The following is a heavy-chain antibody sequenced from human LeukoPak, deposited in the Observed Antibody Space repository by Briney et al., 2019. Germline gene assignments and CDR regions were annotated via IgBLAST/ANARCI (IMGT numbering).Heavy chain of an antibody. CDR2: ISNSGEST. Sequence: GGSLRLSCAASGFTFSSYAMDWVRQAPGKGLEWVSTISNSGESTYYADSVKGRFTISRDNSKNTLFLQMNSLRAEDTAVYYCAKGAMVRGVLDYWGQGTLVTVSS. CDR3: AKGAMVRGVLDY. V-gene: IGHV3-23*01. J-gene: IGHJ4*02. D-gene: IGHD3-10*01. CDR1: GFTFSSYA.